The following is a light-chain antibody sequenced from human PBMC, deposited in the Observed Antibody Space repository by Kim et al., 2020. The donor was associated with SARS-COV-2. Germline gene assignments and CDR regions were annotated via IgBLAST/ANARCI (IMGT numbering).Light chain of an antibody. J-gene: IGLJ1*01. CDR3: QAWDSSTFYV. CDR1: KLGDKD. Sequence: VSPAQTARITGSGDKLGDKDSFWYQQKPGQSPVLVIYQDSKRPSGIPERFSGSNSGNTATLTISGTQAMDEADYYCQAWDSSTFYVFGTGTKVTVL. V-gene: IGLV3-1*01. CDR2: QDS.